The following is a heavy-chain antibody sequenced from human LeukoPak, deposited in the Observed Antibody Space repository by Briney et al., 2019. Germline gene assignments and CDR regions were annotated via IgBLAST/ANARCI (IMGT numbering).Heavy chain of an antibody. CDR1: GYTFTSYA. CDR2: INTNTGNL. Sequence: ASVKVSCKASGYTFTSYAMSWVRQAPGQGLEWMGWINTNTGNLTYAQGFTGRFVFSLDTSVSTAYLQISSLKAEDTAVYYCARGAAVAGILRFAMDVWGQGTTVTVSS. J-gene: IGHJ6*02. CDR3: ARGAAVAGILRFAMDV. D-gene: IGHD6-19*01. V-gene: IGHV7-4-1*02.